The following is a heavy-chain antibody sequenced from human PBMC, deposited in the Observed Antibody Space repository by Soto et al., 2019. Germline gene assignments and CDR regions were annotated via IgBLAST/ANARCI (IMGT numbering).Heavy chain of an antibody. V-gene: IGHV3-48*03. CDR2: ISSSGSTI. CDR1: GFTFSSYE. D-gene: IGHD2-2*01. Sequence: GGSLRLSCAASGFTFSSYEMNWVRQAPGKGLEWVSYISSSGSTIYYADSVKGRFTISRDNAKNSLYLQMNSLRAEDTAVYYCAKVTGYCSSSSCRRDYYYYYGMDVWGQGTTVTVSS. J-gene: IGHJ6*02. CDR3: AKVTGYCSSSSCRRDYYYYYGMDV.